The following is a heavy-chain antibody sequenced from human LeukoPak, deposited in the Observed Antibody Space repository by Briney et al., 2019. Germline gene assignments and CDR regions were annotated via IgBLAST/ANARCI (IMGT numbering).Heavy chain of an antibody. J-gene: IGHJ6*02. CDR1: GYTFTDYN. V-gene: IGHV1-2*02. D-gene: IGHD5-18*01. CDR3: ARLKIQVCLDYSNYGMDV. Sequence: ASVKVSCKASGYTFTDYNMHWVRQAPGQGLEWMGWINPKTGGTHYAQRFQGRVTMTRDTSIRTAYMELSRLRSDDTAVYFCARLKIQVCLDYSNYGMDVWGQGTTVTVSS. CDR2: INPKTGGT.